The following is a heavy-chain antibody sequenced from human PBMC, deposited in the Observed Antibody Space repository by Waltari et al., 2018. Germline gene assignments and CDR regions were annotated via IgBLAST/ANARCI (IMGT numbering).Heavy chain of an antibody. CDR1: AGAVTTSA. CDR3: ASTGNGDYYPY. D-gene: IGHD4-17*01. Sequence: QLVQSGAAVKRPGSSVQVSSTASAGAVTTSAMRWGRQGPGQGLEWMGGIIPIFGTANYAQKCQGRVTITADESTSTAYMELSSLRSEDTDVYYCASTGNGDYYPYWGQGTLVTVSS. CDR2: IIPIFGTA. V-gene: IGHV1-69*12. J-gene: IGHJ4*02.